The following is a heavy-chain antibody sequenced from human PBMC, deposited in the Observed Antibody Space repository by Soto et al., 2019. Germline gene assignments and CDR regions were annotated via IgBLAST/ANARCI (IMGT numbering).Heavy chain of an antibody. CDR3: ARDPGTLGMAAAHYYYYGMDA. Sequence: PSQTLSLPCVVSGEIVLSNSFACTLIRQSPSRGLEVLERTYYRSKWYNDYAVSVKSRITINPDTSKNQFSLQLNSVTPEDTAVYYCARDPGTLGMAAAHYYYYGMDACGQGTTVTVSS. CDR1: GEIVLSNSFA. CDR2: TYYRSKWYN. J-gene: IGHJ6*02. V-gene: IGHV6-1*01. D-gene: IGHD6-13*01.